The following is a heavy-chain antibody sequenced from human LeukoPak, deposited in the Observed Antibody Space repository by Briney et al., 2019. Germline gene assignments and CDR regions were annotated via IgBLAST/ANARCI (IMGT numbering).Heavy chain of an antibody. V-gene: IGHV1-18*01. J-gene: IGHJ4*02. Sequence: ASVKVSCKASGYTFTSYGISWVRQAPGQGLEWMGWISPYNGNTNYAQKLQGRVTMTTDTSTSTAYMELRSLRSDDTAMYYCARDYGYGVTVMISDDYWGQGTLVTVSS. CDR3: ARDYGYGVTVMISDDY. D-gene: IGHD5-12*01. CDR2: ISPYNGNT. CDR1: GYTFTSYG.